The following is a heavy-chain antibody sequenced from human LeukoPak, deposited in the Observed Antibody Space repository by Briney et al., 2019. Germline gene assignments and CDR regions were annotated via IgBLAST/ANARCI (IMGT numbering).Heavy chain of an antibody. V-gene: IGHV1-2*02. D-gene: IGHD6-13*01. J-gene: IGHJ4*02. CDR1: GYTFTSYG. Sequence: ASVKVSCKASGYTFTSYGISWVRQASGQGLEWVGWINPNSGATDSVQKFQGRVTMTRDTSITTAYMELSRLISDDTAVYYCARGISAAGIDHWGQGTLVTVSS. CDR3: ARGISAAGIDH. CDR2: INPNSGAT.